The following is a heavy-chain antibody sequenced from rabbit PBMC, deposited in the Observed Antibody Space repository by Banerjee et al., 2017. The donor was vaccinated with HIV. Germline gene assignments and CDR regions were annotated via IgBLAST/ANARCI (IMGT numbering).Heavy chain of an antibody. CDR1: GIDFSSYG. CDR3: ARAGDYGDWGL. Sequence: QEQLVESGGGLVTLGGSLKLSCKASGIDFSSYGISWVRQAPGKGLEWIAYIYPDYGSTDYASWAKGRFTISKTSSTTVTLQMTSLTAADTATYFCARAGDYGDWGLWGQGTLVTVS. J-gene: IGHJ4*01. CDR2: IYPDYGST. D-gene: IGHD2-1*01. V-gene: IGHV1S45*01.